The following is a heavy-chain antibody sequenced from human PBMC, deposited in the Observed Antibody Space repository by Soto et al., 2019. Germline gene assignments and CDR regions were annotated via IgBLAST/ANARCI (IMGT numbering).Heavy chain of an antibody. V-gene: IGHV5-10-1*01. Sequence: PGECLKISCKGSGYSFTSYWISWVRQMPGKGLEWMGRIDPSDSYTNYSPSFQGHVTISADKSISTAYLQWSSLKASDTAMYYCARRAVHPHYYGMDVWGQGTTVTVSS. J-gene: IGHJ6*02. D-gene: IGHD1-1*01. CDR3: ARRAVHPHYYGMDV. CDR1: GYSFTSYW. CDR2: IDPSDSYT.